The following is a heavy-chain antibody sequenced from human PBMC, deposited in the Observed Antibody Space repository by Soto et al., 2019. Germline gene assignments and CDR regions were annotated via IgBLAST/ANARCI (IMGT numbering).Heavy chain of an antibody. V-gene: IGHV3-30-3*01. CDR1: GFIFSNYA. D-gene: IGHD3-22*01. CDR2: ISYDGSNK. CDR3: ARGDIVVNGPFDD. Sequence: GGSLRLSCAASGFIFSNYAMYWVRQAPGKGPDWVAVISYDGSNKDYADSVKGRFTISRDNSKNTLYLQMNSLKPEDTAMYYCARGDIVVNGPFDDWGQGTLVTVSS. J-gene: IGHJ4*02.